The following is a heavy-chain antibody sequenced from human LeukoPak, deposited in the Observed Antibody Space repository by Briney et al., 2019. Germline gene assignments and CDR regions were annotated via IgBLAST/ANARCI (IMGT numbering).Heavy chain of an antibody. J-gene: IGHJ4*02. D-gene: IGHD3-3*01. V-gene: IGHV1-2*06. Sequence: ASVKVSCKASGYTFTGYYMHWLRQAPGQGLEWMGRINPNSGGTNYAQKFQGRVTMTRDTSISTAYMELSRLRSDDTAVYYCALYYDFWSGYYTGSPRDYWGQGTLVTVSS. CDR3: ALYYDFWSGYYTGSPRDY. CDR2: INPNSGGT. CDR1: GYTFTGYY.